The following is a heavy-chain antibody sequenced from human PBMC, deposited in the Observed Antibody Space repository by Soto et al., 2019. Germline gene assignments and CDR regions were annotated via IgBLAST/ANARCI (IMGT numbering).Heavy chain of an antibody. CDR2: INPYNGNT. Sequence: VPVKVSSKASRYTFTSYAISWVRQAPGQGLEWMGWINPYNGNTNYAQKLQGRVTMTTDTSTSTAYMELRSLRSDDTAVYYCARDPVGGNWFDPWGQGTLGTVSS. V-gene: IGHV1-18*01. CDR1: RYTFTSYA. J-gene: IGHJ5*02. CDR3: ARDPVGGNWFDP. D-gene: IGHD1-26*01.